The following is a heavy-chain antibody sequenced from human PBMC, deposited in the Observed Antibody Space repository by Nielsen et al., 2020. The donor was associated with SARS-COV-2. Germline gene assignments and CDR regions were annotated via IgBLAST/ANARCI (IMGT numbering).Heavy chain of an antibody. J-gene: IGHJ6*02. D-gene: IGHD4-23*01. CDR2: ISSNGSTI. V-gene: IGHV3-48*03. CDR1: GFTFSSYE. CDR3: AREEYGGNYYYYGMDV. Sequence: GESLKISCAAFGFTFSSYEMNWVRQAPGKGLEWVSYISSNGSTIYYADSVKGRFTISRDNAKNSLYLQMNSLRAEDTAVYYCAREEYGGNYYYYGMDVWGQGTTVTVSS.